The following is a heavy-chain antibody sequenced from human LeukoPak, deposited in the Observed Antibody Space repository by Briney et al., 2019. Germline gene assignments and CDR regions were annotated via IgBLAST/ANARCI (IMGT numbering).Heavy chain of an antibody. V-gene: IGHV1-8*03. J-gene: IGHJ3*02. CDR1: GYTFTSYD. CDR3: ASEYSSSSGAFDI. CDR2: MNPNSGNT. D-gene: IGHD6-6*01. Sequence: GASVKVSCKASGYTFTSYDINWVRQATGQGLEWMGWMNPNSGNTGYAQKFQGRVTITRNTSISTAYMELSSLRSEDTAVYYCASEYSSSSGAFDIWGQGTMVTVSS.